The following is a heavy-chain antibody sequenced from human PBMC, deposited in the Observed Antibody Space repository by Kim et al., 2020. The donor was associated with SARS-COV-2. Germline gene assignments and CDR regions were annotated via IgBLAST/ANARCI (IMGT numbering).Heavy chain of an antibody. Sequence: RYSPSFQGQDTISADKSISTAYLQWSSLKASDTAMYYCARRLGAVAGIDYWGQGTLVTVSS. J-gene: IGHJ4*02. D-gene: IGHD6-19*01. V-gene: IGHV5-51*01. CDR3: ARRLGAVAGIDY.